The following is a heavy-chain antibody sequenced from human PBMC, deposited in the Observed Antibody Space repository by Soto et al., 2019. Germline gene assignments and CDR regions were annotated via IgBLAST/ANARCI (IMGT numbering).Heavy chain of an antibody. CDR1: GGSISSLC. J-gene: IGHJ6*02. V-gene: IGHV4-59*11. CDR3: ARDGREASGMDV. CDR2: IYYRGST. Sequence: SETLSLTCTVSGGSISSLCWSWVRQAPGKGLEWIGHIYYRGSTTYNPSLRSRSTISVDTSNNQFSLKLNSVTTADTAVYYCARDGREASGMDVWGQGTKVTVS. D-gene: IGHD1-26*01.